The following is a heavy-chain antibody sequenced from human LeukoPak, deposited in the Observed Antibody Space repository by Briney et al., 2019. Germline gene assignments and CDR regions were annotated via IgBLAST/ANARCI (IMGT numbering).Heavy chain of an antibody. CDR3: ARVAVDGYFNSRYYYQYGMDV. J-gene: IGHJ6*02. D-gene: IGHD3-9*01. V-gene: IGHV4-34*01. CDR2: INHGGST. Sequence: SETLSLTCAVYGGSFSGYYWSWIRQPPGEGLEWMGEINHGGSTNYNPSLTSRVTISVDTSKNQISLKLSSVTAADAAVYYCARVAVDGYFNSRYYYQYGMDVWGQGTTVTVSS. CDR1: GGSFSGYY.